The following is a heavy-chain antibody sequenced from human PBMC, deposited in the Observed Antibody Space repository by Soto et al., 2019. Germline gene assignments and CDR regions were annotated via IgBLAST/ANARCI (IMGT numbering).Heavy chain of an antibody. CDR2: IYYSGST. CDR3: ARGYGYCTNGVCYGWFDP. CDR1: GGSISSGGYY. D-gene: IGHD2-8*01. J-gene: IGHJ5*02. Sequence: TSETLSLTCTVSGGSISSGGYYWSWIRQHPGKGLEWIGYIYYSGSTNYNPSLKSRVTISVDTSKNQFSLKLSSVTAADTAVYYCARGYGYCTNGVCYGWFDPWGQGTLVTVSS. V-gene: IGHV4-31*03.